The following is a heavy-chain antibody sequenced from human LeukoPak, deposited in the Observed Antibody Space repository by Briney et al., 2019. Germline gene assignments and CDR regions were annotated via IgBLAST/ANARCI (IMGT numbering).Heavy chain of an antibody. J-gene: IGHJ4*02. V-gene: IGHV3-21*01. CDR1: GFTFSSYS. Sequence: GGSLRLSCAASGFTFSSYSMNWVRRAPGKGLEWVSSISSSSSYIYYADSVKGRFTISRDNAKNSLYLQMNSLRAEDTAVYYCARAPAYYYDSSGPNWGQGTLVTVSS. CDR3: ARAPAYYYDSSGPN. CDR2: ISSSSSYI. D-gene: IGHD3-22*01.